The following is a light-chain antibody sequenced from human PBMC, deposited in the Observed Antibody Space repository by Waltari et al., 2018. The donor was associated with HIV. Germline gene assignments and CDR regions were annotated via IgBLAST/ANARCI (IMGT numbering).Light chain of an antibody. Sequence: DIVMTQSPDSLAVSLGERATIHCKSSHSILYSSNNRNYLAWYQQKPGQPPKLLIYWAIMRESGVPDRVSGSESGTDFTLTITSLQAEDVAVYYCQQYYSPPWTFGQGTKVEIK. CDR1: HSILYSSNNRNY. CDR3: QQYYSPPWT. V-gene: IGKV4-1*01. J-gene: IGKJ1*01. CDR2: WAI.